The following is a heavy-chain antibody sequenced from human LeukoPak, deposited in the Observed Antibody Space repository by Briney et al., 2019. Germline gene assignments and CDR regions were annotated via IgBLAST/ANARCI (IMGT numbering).Heavy chain of an antibody. CDR2: INWNGGGT. D-gene: IGHD1-26*01. CDR1: GFTFKDYG. J-gene: IGHJ6*02. V-gene: IGHV3-9*01. Sequence: GGSLRLSCAATGFTFKDYGMPWVRQPPGKSLEWVSSINWNGGGTDYADSVKGRFTISRDNANNSLYLQLSSLRPEDTALYYCAKHMRATNTYSFFGLDVWGQGTTVTVSS. CDR3: AKHMRATNTYSFFGLDV.